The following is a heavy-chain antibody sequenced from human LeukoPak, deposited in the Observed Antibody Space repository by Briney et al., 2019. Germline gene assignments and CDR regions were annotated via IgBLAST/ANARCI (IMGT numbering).Heavy chain of an antibody. J-gene: IGHJ4*02. CDR3: ARAPDYYDSSGYYS. V-gene: IGHV1-69*04. D-gene: IGHD3-22*01. CDR2: IIPILGIA. Sequence: SVKVSCKASGGTFISYAISWVRQAPGQGLEWMGRIIPILGIANYAQKFQGRVTITADKSTSTAYMELSSLRSEDTAVYYCARAPDYYDSSGYYSWGQGTLVTVSS. CDR1: GGTFISYA.